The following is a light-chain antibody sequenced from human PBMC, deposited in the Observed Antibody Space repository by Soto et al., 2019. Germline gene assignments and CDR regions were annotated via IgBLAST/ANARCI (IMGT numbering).Light chain of an antibody. J-gene: IGLJ1*01. V-gene: IGLV2-14*03. CDR1: RTDVADGYDY. CDR2: DVS. CDR3: TSYTSSTPFYV. Sequence: QSVLTQPASVSGSPGQSIAISCTGVRTDVADGYDYVSWYQQHPGQAPQLIIYDVSNRPSGVSDRFSGSKSGNTASLTISGLQAEDEAEYYCTSYTSSTPFYVFGIGTKVTV.